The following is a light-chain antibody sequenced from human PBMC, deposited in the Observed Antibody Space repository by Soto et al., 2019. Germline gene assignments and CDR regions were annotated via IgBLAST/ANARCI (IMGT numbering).Light chain of an antibody. CDR2: GAS. CDR3: QQYNDGPPT. CDR1: QSVSGN. V-gene: IGKV3D-15*01. J-gene: IGKJ1*01. Sequence: EIVMTQSPATLSVSPGERATLSCRASQSVSGNLAWYQQNPGQAPRRLIYGASTRAAGIPATFSGSGSGTEFTLAVSSLQSEDFAVYYCQQYNDGPPTCGQGTKVEIK.